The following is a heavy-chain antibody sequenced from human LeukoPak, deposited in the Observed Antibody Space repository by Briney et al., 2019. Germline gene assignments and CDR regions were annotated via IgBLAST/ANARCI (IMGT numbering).Heavy chain of an antibody. CDR3: ARDSLRPGGSGPV. CDR2: IYSGSRT. Sequence: GGSLRLSCAASGFSVSSSYMAWVRQAPGKGLEWVSIIYSGSRTDYADSVKGRFIISRDNSKNTLFLHMNRLRVEDTAVYYCARDSLRPGGSGPVWGQGTTVTVSS. J-gene: IGHJ6*02. V-gene: IGHV3-53*01. CDR1: GFSVSSSY. D-gene: IGHD3-10*01.